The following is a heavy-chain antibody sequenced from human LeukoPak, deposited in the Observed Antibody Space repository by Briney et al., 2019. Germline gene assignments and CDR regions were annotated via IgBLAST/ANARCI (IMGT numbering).Heavy chain of an antibody. D-gene: IGHD3-10*01. J-gene: IGHJ5*02. CDR3: ARDIRTMVRGVSENWFDP. V-gene: IGHV3-30*14. CDR2: ISYDGSNK. CDR1: GFTFSSYA. Sequence: PGGSLRLSCAASGFTFSSYAMHWVRQAPGKGLEWVAVISYDGSNKYYADSVKGRFTISRDNSKNTLYLQMNSLRAEDTAVYYCARDIRTMVRGVSENWFDPWGQGTLVTVSS.